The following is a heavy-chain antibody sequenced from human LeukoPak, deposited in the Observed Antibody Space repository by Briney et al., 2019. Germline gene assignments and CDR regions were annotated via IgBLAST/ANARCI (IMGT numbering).Heavy chain of an antibody. Sequence: ASVKVSCKASGYTFTSYYMHWVRQAPGQGLEWMGIINPSGGSTSYAQKSQGRVTMTRDTSTSTVYMELSSLRSEDTAVYYCARGDDYYDSSGYAPPFDYWGQGTLVTVSS. D-gene: IGHD3-22*01. CDR3: ARGDDYYDSSGYAPPFDY. V-gene: IGHV1-46*01. CDR2: INPSGGST. CDR1: GYTFTSYY. J-gene: IGHJ4*02.